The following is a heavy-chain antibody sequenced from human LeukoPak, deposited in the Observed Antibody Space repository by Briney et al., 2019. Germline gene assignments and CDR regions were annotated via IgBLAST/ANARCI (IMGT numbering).Heavy chain of an antibody. Sequence: PGGSLRLSCAASGFTFSSYAMSWVRQAPGKGLEWVSAIVGSGGTTYYPDSVKGRFTISRDNSKNTLYLQMNSLRAEDTAVYYCAREGSIVVVPAAPDYWGQGTLVTVSS. J-gene: IGHJ4*02. D-gene: IGHD2-2*01. CDR3: AREGSIVVVPAAPDY. CDR1: GFTFSSYA. CDR2: IVGSGGTT. V-gene: IGHV3-23*01.